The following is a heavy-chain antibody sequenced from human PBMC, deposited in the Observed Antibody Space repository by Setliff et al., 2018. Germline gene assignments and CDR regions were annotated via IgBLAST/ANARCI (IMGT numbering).Heavy chain of an antibody. Sequence: PGGSLRLSCAASGFTFDDFGMSWVRQAPGKGLEWVSGINWNGDRTGYADSVKGRFTVSRDNSKDTLYLQMNSLRVEDSAIYYCVCFSWRGCSGDTCYSGDDSFDMWGQGTEVTVSS. CDR1: GFTFDDFG. CDR3: VCFSWRGCSGDTCYSGDDSFDM. CDR2: INWNGDRT. J-gene: IGHJ3*02. D-gene: IGHD2-15*01. V-gene: IGHV3-20*04.